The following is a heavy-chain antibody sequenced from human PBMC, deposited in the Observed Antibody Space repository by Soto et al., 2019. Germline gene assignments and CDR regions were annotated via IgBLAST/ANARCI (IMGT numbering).Heavy chain of an antibody. V-gene: IGHV1-69*06. CDR1: GGTFSSYA. J-gene: IGHJ4*02. CDR2: IIPLFGTA. CDR3: ASARLPEGAFDY. Sequence: SVKVSCKASGGTFSSYAISWVRQAPGQGLEWMGGIIPLFGTANYAQKFQGRVTITADKSTSTAYMELSSLRSEDTAVDYCASARLPEGAFDYCGQGTLVTVSS. D-gene: IGHD6-25*01.